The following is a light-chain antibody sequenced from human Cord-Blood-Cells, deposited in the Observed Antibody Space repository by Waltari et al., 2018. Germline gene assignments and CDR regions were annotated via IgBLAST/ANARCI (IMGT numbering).Light chain of an antibody. CDR2: KDS. V-gene: IGLV3-16*01. Sequence: SYELTQPPSVSVSPGQMARITCSGEALPKTYAYWYQQKPGQAPVLVIYKDSERPSGIPERFSGSSSGTIVTLTISGVQAEDEADYYCLSADSSGTYVVFGGGTKLTVL. CDR1: ALPKTY. J-gene: IGLJ2*01. CDR3: LSADSSGTYVV.